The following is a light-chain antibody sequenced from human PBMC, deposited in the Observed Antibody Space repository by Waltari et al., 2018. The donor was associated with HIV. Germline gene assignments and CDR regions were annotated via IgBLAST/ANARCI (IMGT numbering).Light chain of an antibody. CDR1: QSVSSY. CDR3: QQRSNWPYT. Sequence: LLTPSPATLSLPPGERATTPCRASQSVSSYLAWYQQKPGQAPRLLLYDASNRATGIPARFSGSGSGTDFTLTISSLEPEDFAVYYCQQRSNWPYTFGQGTKLEIK. CDR2: DAS. V-gene: IGKV3-11*01. J-gene: IGKJ2*01.